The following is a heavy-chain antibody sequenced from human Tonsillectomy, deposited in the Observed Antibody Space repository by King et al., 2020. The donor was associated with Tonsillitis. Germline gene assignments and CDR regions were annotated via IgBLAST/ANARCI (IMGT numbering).Heavy chain of an antibody. CDR1: GFTFSTYS. J-gene: IGHJ6*03. V-gene: IGHV3-48*01. D-gene: IGHD4-11*01. CDR3: TRETTYYYYMDV. Sequence: VQLVESGGVLVQPGGSLRLSCAASGFTFSTYSMNWVRQAPGKGLEWVSYISSSSTTIYYADSVKGRFTISRDNAGNSLFLQMNGLRAEDTAVYFCTRETTYYYYMDV. CDR2: ISSSSTTI.